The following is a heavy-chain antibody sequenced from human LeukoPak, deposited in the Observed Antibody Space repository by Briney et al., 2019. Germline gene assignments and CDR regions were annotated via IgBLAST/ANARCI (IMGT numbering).Heavy chain of an antibody. CDR2: IYYRGST. V-gene: IGHV4-39*01. Sequence: PSETLSLTCTVSAGSISSSSHYWDWIRQPPGKGLEWIGSIYYRGSTYYNPSLQSRVTTYVDTSKNQFSLRLSSVTAADTAVYYCAGRSGSYSAWGQGVLVTVSS. CDR1: AGSISSSSHY. D-gene: IGHD1-26*01. CDR3: AGRSGSYSA. J-gene: IGHJ5*02.